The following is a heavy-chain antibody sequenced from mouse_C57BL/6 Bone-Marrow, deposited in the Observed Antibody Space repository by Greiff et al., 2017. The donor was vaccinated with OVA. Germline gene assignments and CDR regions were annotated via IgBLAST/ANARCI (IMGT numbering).Heavy chain of an antibody. CDR1: GFTFSSYG. CDR2: ISSGGSYT. CDR3: ARHVDGYYVGWYFDV. D-gene: IGHD2-3*01. V-gene: IGHV5-6*01. J-gene: IGHJ1*03. Sequence: EMKLQESGGDLVKPGGSLKLSCAASGFTFSSYGMSWVRQTPDKRLEWVATISSGGSYTYYPDSVKGRFTISRDNAKNTLYLQMSSLKSEDTAMYYCARHVDGYYVGWYFDVWGTGTTVTVSS.